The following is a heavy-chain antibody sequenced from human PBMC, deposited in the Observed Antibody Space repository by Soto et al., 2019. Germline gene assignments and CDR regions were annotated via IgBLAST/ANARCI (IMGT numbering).Heavy chain of an antibody. CDR3: ARGEVVVAATRLNWFDP. V-gene: IGHV4-34*01. CDR1: GGSFSGYY. D-gene: IGHD2-15*01. J-gene: IGHJ5*02. Sequence: SETLSLTCAVYGGSFSGYYWSWIRQPPGKGLEWIGEINHSGSTNYNPSLKSRVTISVDTSKNQFSLKLSSVTAADTAVYYCARGEVVVAATRLNWFDPWGQGTLVTVSS. CDR2: INHSGST.